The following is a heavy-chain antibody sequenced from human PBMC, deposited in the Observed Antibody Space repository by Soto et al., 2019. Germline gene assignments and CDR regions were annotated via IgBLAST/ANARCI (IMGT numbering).Heavy chain of an antibody. CDR1: GGSIISSSYY. CDR2: IYYSGST. V-gene: IGHV4-39*01. J-gene: IGHJ4*02. CDR3: ARGGGRSGYYTNY. D-gene: IGHD3-3*01. Sequence: SETLSLTCTVSGGSIISSSYYWVCIRQPPGNGLELIGSIYYSGSTYYNPSLKSRVTISVDTSKNQFSLKLSSVTAADTAVYYCARGGGRSGYYTNYWGQGTLVTVSS.